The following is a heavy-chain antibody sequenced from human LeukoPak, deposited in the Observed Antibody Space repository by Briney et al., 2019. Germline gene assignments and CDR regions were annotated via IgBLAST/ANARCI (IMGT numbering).Heavy chain of an antibody. Sequence: QAGGSLRLSCVGSGFTFINYAMTWVRQSPGRGLEYVSSSSGSGASTHYADSVKGRFTISRDNSRNTLYLEMSSLRAEDSALYYCAKDRAPYGSGGGEDYFDLWGRGTLVTVSS. D-gene: IGHD3-10*01. CDR3: AKDRAPYGSGGGEDYFDL. CDR1: GFTFINYA. CDR2: SSGSGAST. J-gene: IGHJ2*01. V-gene: IGHV3-23*01.